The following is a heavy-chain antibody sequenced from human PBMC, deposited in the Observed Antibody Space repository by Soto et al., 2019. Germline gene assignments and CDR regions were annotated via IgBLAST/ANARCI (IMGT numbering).Heavy chain of an antibody. CDR3: ARGSWDDVSGHYYMDV. Sequence: PSQTLSLNCAISGDSVSSNSAGWNWVRQTPSRGLEWLGRTYYKSKWFNNYAVSVKSRITINPDTSQNQFSLHLDSVTPEDTAVYFCARGSWDDVSGHYYMDVWGKGTTVTVSS. CDR1: GDSVSSNSAG. V-gene: IGHV6-1*01. CDR2: TYYKSKWFN. J-gene: IGHJ6*03. D-gene: IGHD5-12*01.